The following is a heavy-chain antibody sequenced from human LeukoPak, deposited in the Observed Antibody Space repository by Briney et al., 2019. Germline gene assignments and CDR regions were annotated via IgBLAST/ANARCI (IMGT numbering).Heavy chain of an antibody. V-gene: IGHV1-69*11. CDR1: GYTFTSYG. Sequence: ASVKVSCKASGYTFTSYGISWVRQAPGQRLEWMGSIIPFLGTTNYAQKFQGRVTITADEPTRTAYMELPYVRSADTAVYYCTIIPNVIVFTHYFEYWGQGTLVTVSS. J-gene: IGHJ4*02. D-gene: IGHD2-21*01. CDR3: TIIPNVIVFTHYFEY. CDR2: IIPFLGTT.